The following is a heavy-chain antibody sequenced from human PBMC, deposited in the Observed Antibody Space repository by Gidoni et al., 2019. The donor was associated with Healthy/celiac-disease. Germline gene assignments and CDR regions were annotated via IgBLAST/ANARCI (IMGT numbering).Heavy chain of an antibody. D-gene: IGHD6-6*01. CDR2: ISSSSSYI. CDR3: ARDRSSSLYFDY. CDR1: GFTLGSYS. J-gene: IGHJ4*02. V-gene: IGHV3-21*01. Sequence: EVQLVESGGGLVKPGGSLRLYCAASGFTLGSYSMNWVRQAPGKGLEWVSSISSSSSYIYYADSVKGRFTISRDNAKNSLYLQMNSLRAEDTAVYYCARDRSSSLYFDYWGQGTLVTVSS.